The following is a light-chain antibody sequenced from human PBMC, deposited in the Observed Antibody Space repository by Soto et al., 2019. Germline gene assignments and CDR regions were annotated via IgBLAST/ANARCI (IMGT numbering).Light chain of an antibody. CDR2: EAS. V-gene: IGKV3-11*01. Sequence: EIVLTQSPATLSLSPGERATLSCRASQSVSSYLAWYQQKPGQAPRLLIYEASNRATGIPVRFSGSGSGTDSTLTISSLEPEDFAVYYCQQRKNWPPLTFGGGTKVEIK. CDR3: QQRKNWPPLT. J-gene: IGKJ4*01. CDR1: QSVSSY.